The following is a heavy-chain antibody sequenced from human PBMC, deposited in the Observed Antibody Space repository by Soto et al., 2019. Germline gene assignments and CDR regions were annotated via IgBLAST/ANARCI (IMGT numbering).Heavy chain of an antibody. CDR2: IYSGGST. V-gene: IGHV3-53*01. Sequence: EVQLVESGGGLIQPGGSLRLSCAASGFTVSSNYMSWVRQAPGKGLEWVSVIYSGGSTYYADSVKGRFTISRDNYKNTLYLQMNSMRAEDTAVYYCAKEGIAAGLYFQNWGQGTLVTVSS. J-gene: IGHJ1*01. CDR3: AKEGIAAGLYFQN. CDR1: GFTVSSNY. D-gene: IGHD6-13*01.